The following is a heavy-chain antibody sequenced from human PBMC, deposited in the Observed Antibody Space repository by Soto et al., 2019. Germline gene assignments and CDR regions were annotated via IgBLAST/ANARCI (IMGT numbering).Heavy chain of an antibody. J-gene: IGHJ6*02. CDR3: IRGGVLYGLDV. V-gene: IGHV3-74*01. CDR2: INGDGRSA. D-gene: IGHD2-8*01. Sequence: EEQLVESGGDLVQPGGSLTLSCAVSGFTFRNYWMHWVRQAPGEGLAWVSQINGDGRSATYADSVRGRFTISRDNAKNTLYLQMTSLSAEDTAVYYCIRGGVLYGLDVWGQGTSVTVSS. CDR1: GFTFRNYW.